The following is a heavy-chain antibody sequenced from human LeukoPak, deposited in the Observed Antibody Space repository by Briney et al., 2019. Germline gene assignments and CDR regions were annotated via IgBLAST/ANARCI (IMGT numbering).Heavy chain of an antibody. J-gene: IGHJ4*02. V-gene: IGHV1-2*02. Sequence: ASVKVSCKASGYTFTGHYMHWVRQAPGQGLEWMGWINPNSGGTNYAQKFQGRVTMTRDTSISTAYMELSRLRSDDTAVYYCARDTIAAAEFDYWGQGTLVTVSS. D-gene: IGHD6-13*01. CDR2: INPNSGGT. CDR1: GYTFTGHY. CDR3: ARDTIAAAEFDY.